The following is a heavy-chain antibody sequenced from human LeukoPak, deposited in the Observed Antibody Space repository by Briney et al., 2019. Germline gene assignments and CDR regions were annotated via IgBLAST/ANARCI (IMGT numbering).Heavy chain of an antibody. Sequence: GGSLRLSCAASGFTFSSYWVTWVRQAPGKGLEWVANIKQDGSKKDYVDSVKGRFTIFRDNAEDSLYLQMNSLRAEDTAVYYCARGVGDNGILGYWGRGTLVAVSS. CDR1: GFTFSSYW. CDR3: ARGVGDNGILGY. D-gene: IGHD2-15*01. CDR2: IKQDGSKK. V-gene: IGHV3-7*01. J-gene: IGHJ4*02.